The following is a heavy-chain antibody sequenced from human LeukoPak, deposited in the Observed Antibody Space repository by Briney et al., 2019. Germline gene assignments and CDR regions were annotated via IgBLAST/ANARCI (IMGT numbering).Heavy chain of an antibody. CDR3: ARLTPGVVVPAALDY. V-gene: IGHV4-39*01. Sequence: SETLSLTCTVSGGSISSSSYYWGWIRQPPGKGLEWIGSIYYSGSTYYNPSLKSRVTISVDTSKNQFSLKLSSVTAADTAVYYCARLTPGVVVPAALDYWGQGTLVTVSS. CDR1: GGSISSSSYY. CDR2: IYYSGST. J-gene: IGHJ4*02. D-gene: IGHD2-2*01.